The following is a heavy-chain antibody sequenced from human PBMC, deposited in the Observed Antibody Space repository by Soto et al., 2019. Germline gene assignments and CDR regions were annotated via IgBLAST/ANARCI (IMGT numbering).Heavy chain of an antibody. CDR1: GYTFTSYD. CDR2: MNPNSGNT. Sequence: QVQLVQSGAEVKKPGASVKVSCKASGYTFTSYDINWVRQATGQGLEWMGWMNPNSGNTGYAQKFQGRVTMTRNTAISTAYRELSRLRSEETAVYYGARAGDSGYDYGEGGDYGMDVWGQGTTVTVSS. V-gene: IGHV1-8*01. J-gene: IGHJ6*02. D-gene: IGHD5-12*01. CDR3: ARAGDSGYDYGEGGDYGMDV.